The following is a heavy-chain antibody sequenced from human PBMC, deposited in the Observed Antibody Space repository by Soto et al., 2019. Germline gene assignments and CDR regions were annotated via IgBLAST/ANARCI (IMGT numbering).Heavy chain of an antibody. CDR3: ARASGSGKTGVDY. D-gene: IGHD3-10*01. Sequence: SETLCLTCTVSDGSTISGGCYWSRIKKPPGKGLEWIGYIYYSGSTYYNPSLKSRVTISVDTSKNQFSLKLSSVTAADTAVYYCARASGSGKTGVDYWGQGTLVTVSS. CDR2: IYYSGST. J-gene: IGHJ4*02. CDR1: DGSTISGGCY. V-gene: IGHV4-30-4*01.